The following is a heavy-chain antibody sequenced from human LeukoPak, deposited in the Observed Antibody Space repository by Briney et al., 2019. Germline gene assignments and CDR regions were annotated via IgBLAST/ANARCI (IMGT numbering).Heavy chain of an antibody. CDR3: VRGTGY. CDR1: GFTFSTYV. J-gene: IGHJ4*02. Sequence: GGSLRLSCSVSGFTFSTYVMHWVRQAPGKGLEYVSAISSNGDNTYYADSVKGRFTSSRDNSKNTLYLQMSSLRADNTAVYYCVRGTGYWGQGTLVTVSS. CDR2: ISSNGDNT. V-gene: IGHV3-64D*06.